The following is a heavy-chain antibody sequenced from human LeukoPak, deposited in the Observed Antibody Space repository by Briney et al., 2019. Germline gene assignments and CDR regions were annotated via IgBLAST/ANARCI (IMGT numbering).Heavy chain of an antibody. CDR1: GFTFRTYA. D-gene: IGHD6-13*01. CDR2: ISDSGDGT. CDR3: AKDKAPGSWHTPSNF. J-gene: IGHJ4*02. Sequence: GGSLRLSCAASGFTFRTYAMSWVRQAPGKGLEWVSGISDSGDGTYYAESVKGRFTISRDNSKNTVFLQMNSLRADDTAKYYCAKDKAPGSWHTPSNFWGQGTLVTVSS. V-gene: IGHV3-23*01.